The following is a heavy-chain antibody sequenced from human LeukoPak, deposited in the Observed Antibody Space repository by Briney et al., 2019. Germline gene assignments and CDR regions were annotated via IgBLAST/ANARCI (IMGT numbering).Heavy chain of an antibody. CDR2: VNPNSGGT. Sequence: ASVKVSCKASGYTFNSYGISWVRQAPGQGLEWMGWVNPNSGGTKYAQMFQGRVTMTRDTSINTAYMEMSGLRSDDTAVYYCARDSYGGNWSLGYWGQGTLVTVSS. J-gene: IGHJ4*02. CDR1: GYTFNSYG. V-gene: IGHV1-2*02. CDR3: ARDSYGGNWSLGY. D-gene: IGHD4-23*01.